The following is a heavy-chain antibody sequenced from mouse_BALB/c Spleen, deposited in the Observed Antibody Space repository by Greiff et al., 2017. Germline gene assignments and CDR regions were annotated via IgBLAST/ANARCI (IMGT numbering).Heavy chain of an antibody. J-gene: IGHJ2*01. V-gene: IGHV1-14*01. CDR2: INPYNDGT. Sequence: VHVKQSGPELVKPGASVKMSCKASGYTFTSYVMHWVKQKPGQGLEWIGYINPYNDGTKYNEKFKGKATLTSDKSSSTAYMELSSLTSEDSAVYYCARSGTRGFDYWGQGTTLTVSS. CDR1: GYTFTSYV. D-gene: IGHD4-1*01. CDR3: ARSGTRGFDY.